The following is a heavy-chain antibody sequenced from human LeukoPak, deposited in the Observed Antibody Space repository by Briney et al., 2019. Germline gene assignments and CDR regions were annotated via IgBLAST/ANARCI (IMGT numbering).Heavy chain of an antibody. CDR2: ISYDGSNK. V-gene: IGHV3-30-3*01. CDR1: GFTFSSYA. CDR3: ARGLGYSYGQPWDY. J-gene: IGHJ4*02. D-gene: IGHD5-18*01. Sequence: GGSLRLSCAASGFTFSSYAMHWVRQAPGKGLEWVAVISYDGSNKYYADSVKGRFTISRDNSKNTLYLQMNSRRAEDTAVYYCARGLGYSYGQPWDYWGQGTQVTVSS.